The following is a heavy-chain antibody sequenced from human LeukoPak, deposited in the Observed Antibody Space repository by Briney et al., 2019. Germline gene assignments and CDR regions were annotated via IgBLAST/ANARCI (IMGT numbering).Heavy chain of an antibody. V-gene: IGHV1-2*02. D-gene: IGHD3-22*01. CDR1: GYTFTGYY. Sequence: GASVKVSCKASGYTFTGYYMHWVRQAPGQGLEWMGWINPNSGGTNYAQKFQGRVTMTRDTSISTAYLELSSLISDDTALYLCARPRYYYDSSSPCDYWGQGTLVTVSS. CDR2: INPNSGGT. CDR3: ARPRYYYDSSSPCDY. J-gene: IGHJ4*02.